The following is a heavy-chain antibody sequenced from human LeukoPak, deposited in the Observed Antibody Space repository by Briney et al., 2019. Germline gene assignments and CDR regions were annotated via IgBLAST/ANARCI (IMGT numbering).Heavy chain of an antibody. CDR1: GFTFDDYA. CDR3: AKDLLNKFGVAAFDI. Sequence: PGGSLRLSCAASGFTFDDYAMHWVRQAPGKGLEWVSGISWNSGSIGYADSVKGRFTISRDNAKNSLYLQMNSLRAEDTALYYCAKDLLNKFGVAAFDIWGQGTMVTVSS. D-gene: IGHD3-10*01. V-gene: IGHV3-9*01. CDR2: ISWNSGSI. J-gene: IGHJ3*02.